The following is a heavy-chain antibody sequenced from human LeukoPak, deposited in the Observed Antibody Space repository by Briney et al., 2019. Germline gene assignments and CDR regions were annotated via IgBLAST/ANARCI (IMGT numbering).Heavy chain of an antibody. CDR2: IYHSGST. J-gene: IGHJ4*02. V-gene: IGHV4-30-2*01. D-gene: IGHD2-21*02. CDR3: ARVVTRLYKYLDY. Sequence: SETLSLTCAVSGGSISSGGYSWSWIRQPPGKGLEWIGYIYHSGSTYYNPSLKSRVTISVDRSKNQFSLKLSSVTAADTAVYYCARVVTRLYKYLDYWGQGTLVTVSS. CDR1: GGSISSGGYS.